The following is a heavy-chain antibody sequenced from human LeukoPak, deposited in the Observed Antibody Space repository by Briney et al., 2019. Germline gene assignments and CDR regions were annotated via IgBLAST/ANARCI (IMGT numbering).Heavy chain of an antibody. V-gene: IGHV3-23*01. CDR1: GLTFSTYS. CDR2: IYNSGAKI. Sequence: GGSLRLSCAVSGLTFSTYSMTWVRPGAGRGLAWVSSIYNSGAKIFYADSVKGWFTISRDNSKNMLYLQMNSLRVEDTAVYYYAKDVAPDSGWDLDYWGQGTLVTVSS. D-gene: IGHD6-19*01. CDR3: AKDVAPDSGWDLDY. J-gene: IGHJ4*02.